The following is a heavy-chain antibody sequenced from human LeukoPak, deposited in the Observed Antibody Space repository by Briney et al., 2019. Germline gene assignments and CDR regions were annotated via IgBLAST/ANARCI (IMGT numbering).Heavy chain of an antibody. J-gene: IGHJ5*02. CDR2: INHSGST. Sequence: SETLSLTCAVYGGSFSGYYWSWIRQPPGKGLEWIGEINHSGSTNYNPSLKSRVTISVDTSKNQFSPKLSSVTAADTAVYYCSRSVGSSNWFDPWGQGTLVTVSS. CDR1: GGSFSGYY. D-gene: IGHD1-26*01. CDR3: SRSVGSSNWFDP. V-gene: IGHV4-34*01.